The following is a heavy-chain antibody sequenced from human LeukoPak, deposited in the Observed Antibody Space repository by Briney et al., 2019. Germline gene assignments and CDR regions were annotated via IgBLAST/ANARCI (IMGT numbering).Heavy chain of an antibody. CDR2: ISWNSGSI. CDR3: AKSSDSSGYYYVPYFDY. CDR1: GFTFDDYA. Sequence: GRSLRLSCAAPGFTFDDYAMHWVRQAPGKGLEWVSGISWNSGSIGYADSVKGRFTISRDNARNSLYLQMNSLRTEDTALYYCAKSSDSSGYYYVPYFDYWGQGTLVTVSS. J-gene: IGHJ4*02. V-gene: IGHV3-9*01. D-gene: IGHD3-22*01.